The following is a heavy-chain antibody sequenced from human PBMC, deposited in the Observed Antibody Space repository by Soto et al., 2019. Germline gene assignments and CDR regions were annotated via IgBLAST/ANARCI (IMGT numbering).Heavy chain of an antibody. CDR1: GFTFSSYG. J-gene: IGHJ6*02. Sequence: QVQLVESGGGVVQPGRSLRLSCAASGFTFSSYGMHWVRQAPGKGLEWVAVISYDGSNKYYADSVKGRFTISRDNSKNTLYLHMNSLRAEDTAVYYCTKDQADCGGDCACMDVWGQGTTVTVSS. CDR2: ISYDGSNK. V-gene: IGHV3-30*18. CDR3: TKDQADCGGDCACMDV. D-gene: IGHD2-21*02.